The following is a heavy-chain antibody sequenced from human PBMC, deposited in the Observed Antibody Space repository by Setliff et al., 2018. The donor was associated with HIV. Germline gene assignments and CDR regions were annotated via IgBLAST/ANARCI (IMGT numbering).Heavy chain of an antibody. Sequence: GGSLRLSCAASGFNFNDYTMHWVRQGPGKTPEWVSLISWDRYTTNYADSVKGRFTISRDNSKDSLYLQMNSLRIEDTALYYCAKEGRTTSAFDVWGQGTMVTVSS. V-gene: IGHV3-43*01. CDR3: AKEGRTTSAFDV. CDR2: ISWDRYTT. CDR1: GFNFNDYT. D-gene: IGHD1-1*01. J-gene: IGHJ3*01.